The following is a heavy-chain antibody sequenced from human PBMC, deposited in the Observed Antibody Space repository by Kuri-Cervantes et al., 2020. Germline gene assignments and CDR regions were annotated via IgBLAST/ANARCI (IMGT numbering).Heavy chain of an antibody. D-gene: IGHD6-13*01. CDR1: GFTFSSYA. Sequence: GSLKISCAASGFTFSSYAMSWVRQAPGKGLEWVSSISSSSSYIYYADSVKGRFTISRDNAKNSLYLQMNSLRAEDTAVYYCARGDSSSWSSLYYFDYWGQGTLVTVSS. CDR3: ARGDSSSWSSLYYFDY. CDR2: ISSSSSYI. V-gene: IGHV3-21*01. J-gene: IGHJ4*02.